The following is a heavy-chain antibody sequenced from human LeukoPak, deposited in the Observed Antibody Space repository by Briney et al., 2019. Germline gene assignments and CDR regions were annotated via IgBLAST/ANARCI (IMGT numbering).Heavy chain of an antibody. V-gene: IGHV3-48*03. Sequence: GGSLRLSCAASGFTFNNYEMNWVRQAPGKGLEWVSYISFSGNSIYYADSVKGRFTISRDNAKNSLYLQMNSLRAEDTAVYYCARDRYCSTTSCSPTGLAYWGQGTLVTVSS. J-gene: IGHJ4*02. D-gene: IGHD2-2*01. CDR2: ISFSGNSI. CDR1: GFTFNNYE. CDR3: ARDRYCSTTSCSPTGLAY.